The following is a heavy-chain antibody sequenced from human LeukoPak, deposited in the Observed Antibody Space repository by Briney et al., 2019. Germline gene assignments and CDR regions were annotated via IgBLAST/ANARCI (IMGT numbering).Heavy chain of an antibody. V-gene: IGHV3-74*01. CDR1: GFTFSSYW. J-gene: IGHJ4*02. CDR2: INSDGSST. Sequence: GGSLRLSCAASGFTFSSYWMHWVRQAPGKGLVWVSRINSDGSSTSYADSVKGRFTISRDNAKNSLYLQMNSLRAEDTAVYYCASRYSSSSGLDYWGQGTLVTVSS. D-gene: IGHD6-6*01. CDR3: ASRYSSSSGLDY.